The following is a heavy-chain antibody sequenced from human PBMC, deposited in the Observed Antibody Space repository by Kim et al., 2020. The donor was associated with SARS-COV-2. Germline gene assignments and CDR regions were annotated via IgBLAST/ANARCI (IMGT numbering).Heavy chain of an antibody. CDR2: SP. V-gene: IGHV4-39*02. J-gene: IGHJ4*02. D-gene: IGHD2-21*01. CDR3: AREVIGRDY. Sequence: SPYYNPSLKSRVTISVDTSKNQFSLKLSSVTAADTAVYYCAREVIGRDYWGQGTLVTVSS.